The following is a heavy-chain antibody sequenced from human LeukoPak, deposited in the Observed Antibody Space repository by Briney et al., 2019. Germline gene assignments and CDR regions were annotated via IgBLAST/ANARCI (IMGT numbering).Heavy chain of an antibody. V-gene: IGHV3-33*01. CDR1: GFTFSSYG. D-gene: IGHD3-3*01. Sequence: GGSLRLSCAASGFTFSSYGMHWLRQAPGKGLEWVAVIWYDGSNKYYADSVKGRFTISRDNSKNTLYLQMNSLRAEDTAVYYCARRGVLRFLEWLNHYYYYGMDVWGQGTTVTVSS. CDR3: ARRGVLRFLEWLNHYYYYGMDV. CDR2: IWYDGSNK. J-gene: IGHJ6*02.